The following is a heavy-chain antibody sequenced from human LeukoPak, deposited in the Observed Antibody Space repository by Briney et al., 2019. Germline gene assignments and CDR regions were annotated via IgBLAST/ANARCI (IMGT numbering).Heavy chain of an antibody. Sequence: SETLSLTCTVFVGSFSGYYWNWIRQPPGKGLEWLGEITHSGSTNYNPSLESRVTLSVDTSKNQFSLNLTSVTAADTAMYYCARSTTAYYDKVSLSHWGQGTLVTVSS. CDR2: ITHSGST. D-gene: IGHD3-22*01. CDR3: ARSTTAYYDKVSLSH. J-gene: IGHJ4*02. V-gene: IGHV4-34*01. CDR1: VGSFSGYY.